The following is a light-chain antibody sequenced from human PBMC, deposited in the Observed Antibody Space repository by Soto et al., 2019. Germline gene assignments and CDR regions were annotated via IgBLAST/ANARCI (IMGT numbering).Light chain of an antibody. Sequence: QSVLTQPASVSGSPGQSITISCTGTSSDVGGYNSVSWYRQDPGKAPKLIIYDVTYRPSGVSNRFSGSKSGNTASLTISGLQSEDEADYHCSSFTSSITYVFGTGTTLTVL. J-gene: IGLJ1*01. CDR2: DVT. V-gene: IGLV2-14*01. CDR3: SSFTSSITYV. CDR1: SSDVGGYNS.